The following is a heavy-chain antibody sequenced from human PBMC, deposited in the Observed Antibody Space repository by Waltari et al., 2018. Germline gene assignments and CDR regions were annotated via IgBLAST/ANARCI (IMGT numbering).Heavy chain of an antibody. CDR3: ARDRILVV. CDR2: IYTSGST. D-gene: IGHD2-15*01. V-gene: IGHV4-61*09. Sequence: QVQLQESGPGLVKPSQTLSLTCTVSGGSISSGSYYWSWIRQPAGKGLEWIGYIYTSGSTNYNPSLKSRVTISVDTSKNQFSLKLSSVTAADTAVYYCARDRILVVWGQGTTVTVSS. J-gene: IGHJ6*02. CDR1: GGSISSGSYY.